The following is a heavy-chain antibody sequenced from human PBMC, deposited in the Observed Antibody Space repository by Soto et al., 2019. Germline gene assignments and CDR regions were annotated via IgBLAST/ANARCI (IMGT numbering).Heavy chain of an antibody. Sequence: DVHLLESGGGLVQPGGSLRLSCAASGFPFSHYAMSWVRQAPGKGLEWVSAIVDSGRITYYADFVRGRFTISRDNSKNTVYLQMDSLRVEDTAVYYCATPKVAFAHWGQGTLVTVSS. CDR2: IVDSGRIT. D-gene: IGHD2-15*01. V-gene: IGHV3-23*01. CDR3: ATPKVAFAH. CDR1: GFPFSHYA. J-gene: IGHJ4*02.